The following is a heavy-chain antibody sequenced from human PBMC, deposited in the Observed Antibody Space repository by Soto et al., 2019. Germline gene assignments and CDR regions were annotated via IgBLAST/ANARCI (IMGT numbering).Heavy chain of an antibody. J-gene: IGHJ4*02. CDR2: IYSGGST. CDR3: ARGYGYDSSGYPPVGFDY. CDR1: GFTVSSNY. V-gene: IGHV3-53*01. D-gene: IGHD3-22*01. Sequence: GVSLRLSCAASGFTVSSNYMSWVRQAPGKGLEWVSVIYSGGSTYYADSVKGRFTISRDNSKNTLYLQMNSLRAEDTAVYYCARGYGYDSSGYPPVGFDYWGQGTLVTVSS.